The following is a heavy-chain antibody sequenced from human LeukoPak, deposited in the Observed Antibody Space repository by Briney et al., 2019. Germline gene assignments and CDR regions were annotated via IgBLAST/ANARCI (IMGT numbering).Heavy chain of an antibody. CDR1: GFTISSYA. V-gene: IGHV3-23*01. D-gene: IGHD2-2*01. CDR2: ISGSGGST. J-gene: IGHJ3*02. CDR3: ARSRAHYCSSTSCSPVDI. Sequence: GGSLRLSCAASGFTISSYAMSWVRQAPGKGLAWVSAISGSGGSTYYADSVKGRFTISRDNSKNTLYLQMNSLRAEDTAVYYCARSRAHYCSSTSCSPVDIWGQGTMVTVSS.